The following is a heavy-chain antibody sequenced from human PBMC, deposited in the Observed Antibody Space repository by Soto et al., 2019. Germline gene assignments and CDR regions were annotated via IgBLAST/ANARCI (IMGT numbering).Heavy chain of an antibody. CDR3: VRGWYYYDSSGYAFDY. CDR2: IIPIFGTA. D-gene: IGHD3-22*01. Sequence: SVKVSCKASGDTFSSYAISWVRQAPGQGLEWMGGIIPIFGTANYAQKFKGRVTITADKSTSTAYMELISLRSEDTAMYYCVRGWYYYDSSGYAFDYWGQGTQVTVSS. V-gene: IGHV1-69*06. CDR1: GDTFSSYA. J-gene: IGHJ4*02.